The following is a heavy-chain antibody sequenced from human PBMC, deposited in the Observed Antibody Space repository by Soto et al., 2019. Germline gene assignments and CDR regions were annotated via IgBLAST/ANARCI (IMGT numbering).Heavy chain of an antibody. Sequence: GESLKISCNGSGYIFTTFWIGWVRQMPGKGLEWMGIISPGDANPRYSPSFQGQATISVDKSITTAYLQWTSLKASDTAIYYCARRGDYGDYGGYWGQGTMVTVSS. J-gene: IGHJ4*02. CDR2: ISPGDANP. V-gene: IGHV5-51*01. D-gene: IGHD4-17*01. CDR3: ARRGDYGDYGGY. CDR1: GYIFTTFW.